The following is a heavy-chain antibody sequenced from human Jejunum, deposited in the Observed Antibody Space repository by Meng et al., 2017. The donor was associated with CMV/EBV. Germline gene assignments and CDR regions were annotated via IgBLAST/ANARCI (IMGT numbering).Heavy chain of an antibody. V-gene: IGHV3-74*01. CDR3: AASGYDSVHAFDI. Sequence: AYGFTFSNYWMHWIRQAPGKGLVWVSRINNDGSGTVYANSVKGRFTISRDNAKKTFYLQMNSLRAEDTAVYYCAASGYDSVHAFDIWGQETVVTVSS. D-gene: IGHD5-12*01. J-gene: IGHJ3*02. CDR1: GFTFSNYW. CDR2: INNDGSGT.